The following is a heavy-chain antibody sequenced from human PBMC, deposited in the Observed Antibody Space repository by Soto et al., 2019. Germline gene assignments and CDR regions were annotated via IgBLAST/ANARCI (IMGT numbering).Heavy chain of an antibody. CDR2: IKSKTDGGTP. CDR1: GFTFSNAW. D-gene: IGHD2-15*01. V-gene: IGHV3-15*01. CDR3: TTIPLTSGDDYYGMEV. J-gene: IGHJ6*02. Sequence: EVQLVESGGGLVKPGGSLRLSCAASGFTFSNAWMSWVRQAPGKGLEWVGSIKSKTDGGTPDYAAPVKGRFTISRDDSKNTLYLQMNSLKTEATAVYYCTTIPLTSGDDYYGMEVWGHGNTVTVSS.